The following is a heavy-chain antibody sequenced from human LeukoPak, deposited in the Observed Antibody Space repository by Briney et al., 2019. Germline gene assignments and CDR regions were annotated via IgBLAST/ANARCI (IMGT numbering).Heavy chain of an antibody. CDR2: IYTSGST. CDR3: ARGVRWLPDDAFDI. D-gene: IGHD5-24*01. Sequence: ASETLSLTCTVSGGSTSSYYWSWIRQPAGKGLEWIGRIYTSGSTNYNPSLKSRVTMSVDTSKNQFSLKLSSVTAADTAVYYCARGVRWLPDDAFDIWGQGTMVNISS. V-gene: IGHV4-4*07. J-gene: IGHJ3*02. CDR1: GGSTSSYY.